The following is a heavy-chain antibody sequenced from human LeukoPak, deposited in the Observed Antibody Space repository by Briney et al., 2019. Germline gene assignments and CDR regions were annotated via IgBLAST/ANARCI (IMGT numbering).Heavy chain of an antibody. V-gene: IGHV4-61*08. CDR3: ARHGGYSNGYARYFDY. J-gene: IGHJ4*02. CDR1: GGSISSGGYY. Sequence: SETLSLTCTVSGGSISSGGYYWSWIRQPPGKGLEWIGYISYSGSTNYNPSLKSRVTISVDTSKNQFSLKLSSVTAADTAVYYYARHGGYSNGYARYFDYWGQGTLVTVSS. CDR2: ISYSGST. D-gene: IGHD5-18*01.